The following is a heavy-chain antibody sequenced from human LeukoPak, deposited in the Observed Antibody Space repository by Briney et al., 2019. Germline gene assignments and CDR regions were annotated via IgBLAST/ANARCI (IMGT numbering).Heavy chain of an antibody. CDR2: INPNSGGT. D-gene: IGHD2-2*01. CDR3: ARVYCSSTSCSQHFDY. J-gene: IGHJ4*02. CDR1: GYTFTGYY. Sequence: ASVKVSCKASGYTFTGYYMHWVRQAPGQGLEWMGWINPNSGGTNYAQKFQGRVTMTRDTSISTAYMELSRLRSDDTAVYYCARVYCSSTSCSQHFDYWGQGTLVTVCS. V-gene: IGHV1-2*02.